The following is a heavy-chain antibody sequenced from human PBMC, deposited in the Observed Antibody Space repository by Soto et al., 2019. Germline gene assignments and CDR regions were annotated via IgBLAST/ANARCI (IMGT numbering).Heavy chain of an antibody. CDR3: ARGGPTAYYFDY. J-gene: IGHJ4*02. CDR1: GGSISSGGYY. D-gene: IGHD2-21*01. V-gene: IGHV4-31*03. Sequence: TLSLTCSVSGGSISSGGYYWTWIRQHPEKGLEWIGYIYYSGSTYYKPSLKSRVTISVDTSKNQFSLMLSSVTAADTAVYYCARGGPTAYYFDYWGLGTLVTVSS. CDR2: IYYSGST.